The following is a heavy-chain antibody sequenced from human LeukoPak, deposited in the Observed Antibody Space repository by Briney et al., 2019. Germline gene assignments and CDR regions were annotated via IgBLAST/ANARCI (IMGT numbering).Heavy chain of an antibody. J-gene: IGHJ4*02. CDR2: IYPGDSDT. V-gene: IGHV5-51*01. CDR3: ARLSPAGYCSGGSCSPDY. CDR1: GYSFTSYW. D-gene: IGHD2-15*01. Sequence: GESLKISCKGSGYSFTSYWIGWVRQMPGKGLEWMGIIYPGDSDTRYSPSFQGQVTISADKSISTAYLQWSSLKASDTAMYYCARLSPAGYCSGGSCSPDYWGQGTLVTVSS.